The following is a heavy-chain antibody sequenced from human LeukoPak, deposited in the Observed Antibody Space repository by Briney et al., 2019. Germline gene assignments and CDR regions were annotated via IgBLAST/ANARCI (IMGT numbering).Heavy chain of an antibody. V-gene: IGHV4-34*01. D-gene: IGHD3-10*01. CDR1: GGSFSGYY. J-gene: IGHJ4*02. Sequence: SETLSLTCAVYGGSFSGYYWSWIRQPPGKGLEWIGEINHSGSTNYNPSLKSRVTIPVDTSKNQFSLKLSSVTAADTAVYYCARGGTITMVRGVIVPYFDYWGQGTLVTVSS. CDR2: INHSGST. CDR3: ARGGTITMVRGVIVPYFDY.